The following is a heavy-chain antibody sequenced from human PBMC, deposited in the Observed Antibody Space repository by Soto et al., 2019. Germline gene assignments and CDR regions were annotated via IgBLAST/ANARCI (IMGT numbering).Heavy chain of an antibody. CDR1: GFTFSSYG. D-gene: IGHD1-26*01. V-gene: IGHV3-33*01. CDR3: ARDVGKWELGAFDY. J-gene: IGHJ4*02. Sequence: QVQLVESGGGVVQPGRSLRLSCAASGFTFSSYGMHWVRQAPGKGLEWVAVIWYDGSNKYYADSVKGRFTISRDNSKNTLYLQMNSLRAEDTAVYYCARDVGKWELGAFDYRGQGTLVTVSS. CDR2: IWYDGSNK.